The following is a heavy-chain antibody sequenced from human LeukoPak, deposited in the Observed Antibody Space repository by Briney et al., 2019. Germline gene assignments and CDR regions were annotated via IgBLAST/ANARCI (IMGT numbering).Heavy chain of an antibody. CDR3: ARGNDYGAFDI. Sequence: GGSLRLSCSASGFTFSSYSMNWVRQAPGKGLEWVSSISSSSSYIYYADSVKGRFAISRDNAKNSPYLQMNSLRAEDTAVYYCARGNDYGAFDIWGQGTMVTVSS. D-gene: IGHD4-17*01. CDR2: ISSSSSYI. CDR1: GFTFSSYS. V-gene: IGHV3-21*01. J-gene: IGHJ3*02.